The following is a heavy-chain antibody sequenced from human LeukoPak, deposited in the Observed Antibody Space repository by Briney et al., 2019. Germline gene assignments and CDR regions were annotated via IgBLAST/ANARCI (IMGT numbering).Heavy chain of an antibody. D-gene: IGHD3-16*01. CDR1: GFTFRSHR. J-gene: IGHJ4*02. V-gene: IGHV3-7*01. CDR2: IKEDGSEK. CDR3: AREGGPGFDY. Sequence: GGSLRLSCAASGFTFRSHRMTWVRQAPGKGLQWVANIKEDGSEKYYVGSVRGRFTISRDNAKNSLYLQMNSLRAEDTALYYCAREGGPGFDYWGQGTLVTVSS.